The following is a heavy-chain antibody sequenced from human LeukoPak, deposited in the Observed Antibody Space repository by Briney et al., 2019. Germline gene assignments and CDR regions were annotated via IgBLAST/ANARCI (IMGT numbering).Heavy chain of an antibody. CDR1: GGSISSYY. J-gene: IGHJ4*02. Sequence: SETLSLTCTVSGGSISSYYWSWIRQPPGMELEWIGYIYYSGRTYYNPSLKSRVTISVDTSKNQFSLSLSSVTAADTAVYYCARTIPDSSGYYYSDYWGQGTLVTVSS. CDR3: ARTIPDSSGYYYSDY. V-gene: IGHV4-59*08. CDR2: IYYSGRT. D-gene: IGHD3-22*01.